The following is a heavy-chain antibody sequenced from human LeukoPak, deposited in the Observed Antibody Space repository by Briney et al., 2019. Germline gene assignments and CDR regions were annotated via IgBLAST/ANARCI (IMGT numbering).Heavy chain of an antibody. CDR2: FDPEDGET. D-gene: IGHD2-2*01. J-gene: IGHJ6*03. CDR1: GYTLTELS. Sequence: ASVKVSCKVSGYTLTELSMHWVRQAPGKGLEWMGGFDPEDGETIYAQTFQGRVTMTEDTSTDTAYMELSSLRSEDTAVYYCATADIVVVPAAPDYYYYMDVWGKGTTVTVSS. V-gene: IGHV1-24*01. CDR3: ATADIVVVPAAPDYYYYMDV.